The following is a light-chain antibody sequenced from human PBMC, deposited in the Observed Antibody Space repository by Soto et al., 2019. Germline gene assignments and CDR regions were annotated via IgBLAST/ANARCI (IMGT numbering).Light chain of an antibody. CDR2: GAS. CDR1: QSVSSSY. CDR3: QQYGSSLAT. V-gene: IGKV3-20*01. J-gene: IGKJ4*01. Sequence: EIVLTQSPGTLSLSPGDRATFFCWASQSVSSSYLAGYQQKPGQAPRLLIYGASSRATGIPDRFSGSGSGTDFTLTISRLEPEDFAVYYCQQYGSSLATFGGGTKVEIK.